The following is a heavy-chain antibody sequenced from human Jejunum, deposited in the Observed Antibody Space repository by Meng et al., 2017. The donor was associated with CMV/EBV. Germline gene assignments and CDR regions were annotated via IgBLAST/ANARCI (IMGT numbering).Heavy chain of an antibody. CDR2: ISFTGTT. Sequence: LTCTVSGVSVSSFYWSWVRQSPGRGLEWLGYISFTGTTNYNPSFKSRITISIDTSKNQFSLKLTSVTAADTAVYYCVRDRHRTLGVWGQGTTVTVSS. CDR3: VRDRHRTLGV. CDR1: GVSVSSFY. J-gene: IGHJ6*02. V-gene: IGHV4-59*02.